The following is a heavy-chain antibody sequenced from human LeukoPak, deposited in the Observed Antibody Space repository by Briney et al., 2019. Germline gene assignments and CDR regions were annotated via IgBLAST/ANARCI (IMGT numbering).Heavy chain of an antibody. D-gene: IGHD1-26*01. Sequence: PGGSLRLSCAASRFTFNNAWMSWVRQAPGKGLEWVGRIKTKTDGGTTDYAAPVKGRFTISRDDSKNTLYLQMNSLKTEDTAMYYCTTEGSYYVGYWGQGTLVTVSS. J-gene: IGHJ4*02. V-gene: IGHV3-15*01. CDR3: TTEGSYYVGY. CDR2: IKTKTDGGTT. CDR1: RFTFNNAW.